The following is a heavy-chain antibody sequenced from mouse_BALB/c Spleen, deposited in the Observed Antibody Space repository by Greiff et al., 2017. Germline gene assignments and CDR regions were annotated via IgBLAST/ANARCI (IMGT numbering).Heavy chain of an antibody. CDR3: ARNYGYGGWFAY. J-gene: IGHJ3*01. Sequence: DVQLQESGPGLVKPSQSLSLTCTVTGYSITSDYAWNWIRQFPGNKLEWMGYISYSGSTSYNPSLKSRISITRDTSKNQFFLQLNSVTTEDTATYYCARNYGYGGWFAYWGQGTLVTVSA. CDR2: ISYSGST. V-gene: IGHV3-2*02. D-gene: IGHD1-2*01. CDR1: GYSITSDYA.